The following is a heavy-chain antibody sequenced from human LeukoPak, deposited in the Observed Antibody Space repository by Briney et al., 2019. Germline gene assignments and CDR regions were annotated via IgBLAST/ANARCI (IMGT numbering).Heavy chain of an antibody. V-gene: IGHV4-59*01. J-gene: IGHJ4*02. Sequence: SETLSLTCTVSGGSISSYYWSWIRQPPGKGLEWMGYIYYSGSTKYNPSLKSRVTISVDTSKNQFSLKLSSVTAADTAVYYCARSSNGGQPDYWGQGTLVTVSS. D-gene: IGHD4/OR15-4a*01. CDR3: ARSSNGGQPDY. CDR2: IYYSGST. CDR1: GGSISSYY.